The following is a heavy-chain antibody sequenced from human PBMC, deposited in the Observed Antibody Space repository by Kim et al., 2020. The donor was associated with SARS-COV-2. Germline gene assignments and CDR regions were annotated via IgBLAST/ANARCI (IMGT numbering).Heavy chain of an antibody. V-gene: IGHV4-39*01. CDR2: IYYSGST. D-gene: IGHD3-22*01. CDR1: GGSIISSSYY. CDR3: ASQTCNYDSSCYYLPDS. J-gene: IGHJ4*02. Sequence: SETLSLTCTVSGGSIISSSYYWGWIRQPPGKGLEWIGSIYYSGSTYYNPSLKSRVTISVDTSKNQFSLKLSSVTAADTAVYYCASQTCNYDSSCYYLPDSWGQGTLVTLSS.